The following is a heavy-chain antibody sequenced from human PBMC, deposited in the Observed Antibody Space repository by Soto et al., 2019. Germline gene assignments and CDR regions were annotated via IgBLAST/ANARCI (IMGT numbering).Heavy chain of an antibody. Sequence: PGGSLRLSCAASGFTFSSYAMHWVRQAPGKGLEWVAVISYDGSNKYYADSVKGRFTISRDNSKNTLYPQMNSLRAEDTAVYYCARGAYYDFWSGYSYYYYYGMDVWGQGTTVTVSS. CDR1: GFTFSSYA. J-gene: IGHJ6*02. CDR2: ISYDGSNK. CDR3: ARGAYYDFWSGYSYYYYYGMDV. V-gene: IGHV3-30-3*01. D-gene: IGHD3-3*01.